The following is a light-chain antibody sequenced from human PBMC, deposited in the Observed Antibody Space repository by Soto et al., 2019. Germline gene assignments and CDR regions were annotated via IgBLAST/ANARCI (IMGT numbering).Light chain of an antibody. CDR1: QSVSRR. CDR3: QQYGGSAIT. CDR2: GAS. V-gene: IGKV3-20*01. Sequence: EVVLTQSPGTLSLSPVERDNLSCRASQSVSRRLAWYQQKSGQAPRLLISGASSRATGIPDRFSGSGSGTDFTLTISRLEREDFALYYCQQYGGSAITFGQGTRLEIK. J-gene: IGKJ5*01.